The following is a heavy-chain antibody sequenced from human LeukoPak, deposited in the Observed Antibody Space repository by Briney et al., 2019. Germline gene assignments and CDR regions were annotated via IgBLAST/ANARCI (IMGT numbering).Heavy chain of an antibody. Sequence: GGSLRLSCAASGLTFSNYWMDWVRQAPGKGLEWVANIKQDGSEKSYVDSVKGRFIISRDNAKNSLYLQMNTLRADDTAVYYFARDGFGTGSNWGKGTRVTVSS. V-gene: IGHV3-7*03. D-gene: IGHD3-16*01. CDR3: ARDGFGTGSN. CDR1: GLTFSNYW. J-gene: IGHJ4*02. CDR2: IKQDGSEK.